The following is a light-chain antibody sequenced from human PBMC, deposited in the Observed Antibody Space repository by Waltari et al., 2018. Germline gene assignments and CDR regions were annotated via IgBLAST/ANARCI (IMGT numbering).Light chain of an antibody. J-gene: IGKJ4*01. CDR2: GTS. V-gene: IGKV3-20*01. CDR3: QQYDGEVVT. CDR1: QSVTRLS. Sequence: EIVLTQSPGTLSLSPGERATLSCRASQSVTRLSFTWYQQKLGQAPRLLIYGTSSRATGIPDRFSGSGSGTDFTLTISRLEPEDFAVYYCQQYDGEVVTFGGGTKVEI.